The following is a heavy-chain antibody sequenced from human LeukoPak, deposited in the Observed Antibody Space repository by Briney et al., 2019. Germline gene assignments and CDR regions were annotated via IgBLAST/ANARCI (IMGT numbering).Heavy chain of an antibody. CDR1: GGSISSSNYY. D-gene: IGHD3-22*01. J-gene: IGHJ4*02. V-gene: IGHV4-39*01. Sequence: SETLSLTCTVSGGSISSSNYYWGWIRQPPGKGLEWIGSIYYSGSTYYNPSLKSRVTISVYTSKNQFSLKLSSVTAADTAVYYCARLPYYDSSGYPFDYWGQGTLVTVSS. CDR3: ARLPYYDSSGYPFDY. CDR2: IYYSGST.